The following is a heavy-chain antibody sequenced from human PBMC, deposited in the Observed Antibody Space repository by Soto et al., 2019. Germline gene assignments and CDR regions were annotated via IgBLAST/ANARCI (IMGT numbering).Heavy chain of an antibody. CDR3: ARDQHRTSRYCISTSCYYYYYGMDV. D-gene: IGHD2-2*01. CDR2: IIPIFGTA. CDR1: GGTFSSYA. V-gene: IGHV1-69*12. Sequence: QVQLVQSGAEVKKPGSSVKVSCKASGGTFSSYAISWVRQAPGQGLEWMGGIIPIFGTANYAQKFQGRVTITADESTSTAYMELSSLRSEDTAVYYCARDQHRTSRYCISTSCYYYYYGMDVWGQGTTVTVSS. J-gene: IGHJ6*02.